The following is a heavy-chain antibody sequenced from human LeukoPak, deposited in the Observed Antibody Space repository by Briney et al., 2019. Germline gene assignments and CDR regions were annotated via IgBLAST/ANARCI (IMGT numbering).Heavy chain of an antibody. Sequence: ASVNVSCKASGYTFTIYGISWVRQAPGQGLEWMGWISAYNGNTNYAQKLQGRVTMTTDTSTSTAYMELRSLRSDDTAVYYCARDLLPAAAGTCWFDPWGQGTLVTVSS. CDR2: ISAYNGNT. D-gene: IGHD6-13*01. V-gene: IGHV1-18*01. CDR1: GYTFTIYG. CDR3: ARDLLPAAAGTCWFDP. J-gene: IGHJ5*02.